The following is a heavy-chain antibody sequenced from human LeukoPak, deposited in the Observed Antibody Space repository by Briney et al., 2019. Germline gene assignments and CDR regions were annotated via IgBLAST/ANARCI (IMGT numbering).Heavy chain of an antibody. J-gene: IGHJ4*02. CDR3: ARVKGLGANGRIFDY. V-gene: IGHV1-69*01. D-gene: IGHD2-8*01. Sequence: SVKVSCKASGGTFSSYAISWVRQAPGQGLEWMGGIIPIFGTANYAQKFQGRVTITADESTSTAYMELSSLRSEDTDVCYCARVKGLGANGRIFDYWGQGPVVTVSS. CDR2: IIPIFGTA. CDR1: GGTFSSYA.